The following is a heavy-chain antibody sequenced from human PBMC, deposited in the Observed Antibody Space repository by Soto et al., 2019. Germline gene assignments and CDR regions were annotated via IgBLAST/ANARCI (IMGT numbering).Heavy chain of an antibody. CDR3: ASHDPGARFDP. CDR1: GFSFVNYA. Sequence: EVQLLESGGGLVQPGGSLRLSCAASGFSFVNYAMNWVRQAPGKGLEWVSGLSGSGTSTYYADSVKGRFTISRDNSRDTLFLQMNSLTADDTAVYYCASHDPGARFDPWGQGTLVIVSS. V-gene: IGHV3-23*01. D-gene: IGHD1-1*01. CDR2: LSGSGTST. J-gene: IGHJ5*02.